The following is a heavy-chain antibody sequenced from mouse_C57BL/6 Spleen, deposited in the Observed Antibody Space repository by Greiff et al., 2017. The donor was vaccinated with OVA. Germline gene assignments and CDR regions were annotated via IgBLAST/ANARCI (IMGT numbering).Heavy chain of an antibody. Sequence: VQLQQSGPELVKPGASVKISCKASGYTFTDYYMNWVKQSHGKSLEWIGDINPNNGGTSYNQKFKGKATLTVDKSSSTAYMELRSLTSEDSAVYYCARGRELGRAFDYWGQGTTLTVSS. D-gene: IGHD4-1*01. J-gene: IGHJ2*01. CDR1: GYTFTDYY. CDR3: ARGRELGRAFDY. V-gene: IGHV1-26*01. CDR2: INPNNGGT.